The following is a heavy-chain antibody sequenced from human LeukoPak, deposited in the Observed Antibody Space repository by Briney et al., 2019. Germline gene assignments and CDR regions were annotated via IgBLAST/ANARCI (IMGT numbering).Heavy chain of an antibody. J-gene: IGHJ6*03. D-gene: IGHD6-6*01. Sequence: ASETLSLTCIVSGDSTSSFYWNWIRQSAGKGLEWIGRFYNSGNIKYNPSLKSRVTMSVDTSQKQFSLKLSSVTAADTAVYYCARTAEGSIAGYYYYYMDVWGKGTTVTVSS. V-gene: IGHV4-4*07. CDR3: ARTAEGSIAGYYYYYMDV. CDR2: FYNSGNI. CDR1: GDSTSSFY.